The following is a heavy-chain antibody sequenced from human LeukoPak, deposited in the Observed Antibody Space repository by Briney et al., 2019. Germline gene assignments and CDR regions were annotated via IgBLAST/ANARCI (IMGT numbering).Heavy chain of an antibody. CDR3: ARGAEIIGLTDFDY. CDR1: GYTFTSYG. Sequence: ASVKVSRKASGYTFTSYGISWVRQAPGQGLEWMGWISAYNGNTNYAQKLQGRVTMTTDTSTSTAYMELRSLRSDDTAVYYCARGAEIIGLTDFDYWGQGTLVTVSS. CDR2: ISAYNGNT. J-gene: IGHJ4*02. V-gene: IGHV1-18*01. D-gene: IGHD5-24*01.